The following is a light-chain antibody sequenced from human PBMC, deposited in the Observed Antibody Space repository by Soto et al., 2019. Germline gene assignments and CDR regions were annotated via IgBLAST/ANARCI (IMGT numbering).Light chain of an antibody. J-gene: IGLJ2*01. CDR2: EVS. V-gene: IGLV2-14*01. Sequence: QSALTQPASVSGSPGQSITISCTGANSDVGNYNSVSWYQQHPGKAPTLMIYEVSNRPSGTSNRVSGSKSGNTASLTISGLQAEDEADYYCSSYTSISTLDVVFGGGTKLTVL. CDR1: NSDVGNYNS. CDR3: SSYTSISTLDVV.